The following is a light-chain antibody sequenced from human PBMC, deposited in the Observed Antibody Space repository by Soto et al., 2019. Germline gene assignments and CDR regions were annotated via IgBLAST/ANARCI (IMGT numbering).Light chain of an antibody. CDR3: GTWDSSLSAGGYV. J-gene: IGLJ1*01. CDR2: DNN. V-gene: IGLV1-51*01. CDR1: SSNIGNNY. Sequence: QSVLTQPPSVSAAPGQKVTISCSGSSSNIGNNYVSWYQQLPGTAPKLLIYDNNKRPSGIPDRFSGSKSGTSATLGITGLQNGDEDDYYCGTWDSSLSAGGYVFGTGTKLTVL.